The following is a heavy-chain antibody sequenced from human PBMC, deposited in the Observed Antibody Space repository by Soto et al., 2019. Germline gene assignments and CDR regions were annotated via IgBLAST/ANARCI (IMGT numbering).Heavy chain of an antibody. Sequence: SETLSLTCSVSGDSISTVDYFWAWIRQPPGQALEYIGYIYKSATTYYNPSFESRVAISLDTSKSQFSLNVTSVTAADTAVYYCARGIYGMDVWGQGTTVTVSS. V-gene: IGHV4-30-4*01. CDR2: IYKSATT. CDR1: GDSISTVDYF. J-gene: IGHJ6*02. CDR3: ARGIYGMDV.